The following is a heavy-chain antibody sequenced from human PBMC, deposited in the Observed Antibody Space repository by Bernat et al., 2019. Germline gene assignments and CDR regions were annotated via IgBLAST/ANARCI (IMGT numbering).Heavy chain of an antibody. D-gene: IGHD3-22*01. CDR2: IYYSGNT. V-gene: IGHV4-59*08. CDR3: ARQGGNYYDSRGYTSGVMDV. Sequence: QVQLQESGPGLVKPSETLSLTCTVSGASISSYYWSWIRQPPGKGLEWIGYIYYSGNTNYNPSLKSRVTISVDTSKNHFSLQLSSVTAADTAVYYCARQGGNYYDSRGYTSGVMDVWGQGTTVTVSS. J-gene: IGHJ6*02. CDR1: GASISSYY.